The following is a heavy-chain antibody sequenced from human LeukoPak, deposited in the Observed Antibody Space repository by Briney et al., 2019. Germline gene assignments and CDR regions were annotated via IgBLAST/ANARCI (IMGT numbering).Heavy chain of an antibody. CDR2: ISYDGSNK. J-gene: IGHJ4*02. D-gene: IGHD4-17*01. Sequence: GRSLRLSCAASGFTFSSYAMHWVRPAPGKGLEWVAVISYDGSNKNYAYSVKSRFTISRDDSKNTLYLQMNSLRAEDTAVVYCAGGCGGGTVTTFDYWGQGTLVTVSS. CDR1: GFTFSSYA. V-gene: IGHV3-30*04. CDR3: AGGCGGGTVTTFDY.